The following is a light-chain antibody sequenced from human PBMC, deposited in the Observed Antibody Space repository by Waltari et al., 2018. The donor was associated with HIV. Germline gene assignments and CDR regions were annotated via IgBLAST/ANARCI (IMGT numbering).Light chain of an antibody. Sequence: QSALTQPASVSGSPGQSITLSCTGTSSDVGGYNYVSWYQHHPGKAPKLMIYEVSDRPSGVSNRFSGSKSGNTASLTISGLQAEDEADYYCSSYTSSSTLVVFGGGTKVTVL. J-gene: IGLJ2*01. CDR3: SSYTSSSTLVV. CDR2: EVS. V-gene: IGLV2-14*01. CDR1: SSDVGGYNY.